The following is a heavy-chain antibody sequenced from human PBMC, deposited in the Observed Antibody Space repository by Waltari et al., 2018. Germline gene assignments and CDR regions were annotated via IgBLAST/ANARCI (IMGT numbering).Heavy chain of an antibody. D-gene: IGHD4-17*01. V-gene: IGHV4-34*01. CDR2: INHSGST. CDR3: ARGPNYGDYHA. Sequence: QVQLQQWGAGLLKPSETLSLTCAVYGGSFSGYYWSWIRQPPGKGLEWIGEINHSGSTNYNPSLKSRVTISVDTSKNQFSLKLSSVTAADTAVYYCARGPNYGDYHAWGQGTLVTVSS. J-gene: IGHJ5*02. CDR1: GGSFSGYY.